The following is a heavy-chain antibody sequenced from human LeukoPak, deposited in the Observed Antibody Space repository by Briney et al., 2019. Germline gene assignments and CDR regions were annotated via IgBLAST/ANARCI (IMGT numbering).Heavy chain of an antibody. J-gene: IGHJ4*02. CDR1: GFTFSNAW. V-gene: IGHV3-15*01. Sequence: PGGSLRLSCAASGFTFSNAWMSWVRQAPGKGLEGVGRIKSKTDGGTTDYAAPVKGRFTISRDDSKNTLYLQMNSLKTEDTAVYYCWTIYHGSGSDNNDNWGQGTLVTVSS. CDR2: IKSKTDGGTT. CDR3: WTIYHGSGSDNNDN. D-gene: IGHD3-10*01.